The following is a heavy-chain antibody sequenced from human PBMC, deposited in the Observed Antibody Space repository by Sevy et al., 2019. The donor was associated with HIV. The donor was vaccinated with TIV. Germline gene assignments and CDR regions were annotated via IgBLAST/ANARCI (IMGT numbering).Heavy chain of an antibody. CDR3: TRDPTEGIAVAGNWYDP. Sequence: GGSLRLSCKASGFTFGDYAMSWFRQAPGKGLEWVGFIRKKAYDGTTEYAASVKGRLTISRDDSKSIAYLQMNSLKTEDTAVYYCTRDPTEGIAVAGNWYDPWGQGTLVTVSS. D-gene: IGHD6-19*01. CDR1: GFTFGDYA. V-gene: IGHV3-49*03. J-gene: IGHJ5*02. CDR2: IRKKAYDGTT.